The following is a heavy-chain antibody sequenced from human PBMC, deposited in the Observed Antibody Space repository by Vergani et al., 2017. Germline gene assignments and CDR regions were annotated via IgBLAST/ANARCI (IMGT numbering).Heavy chain of an antibody. D-gene: IGHD3-9*01. V-gene: IGHV1-46*03. J-gene: IGHJ4*02. CDR1: GYTFSNYY. Sequence: QVQVVQSGAEVKKSGASAKVSCKTSGYTFSNYYMHWVRHAPGQGLEWMGIINPSGGHTNYAQKFQGRVTMTRDTSTSTVYMELSSLRSEDTAIYYCARGDYGILTGYRYWGQGTLVTVSA. CDR3: ARGDYGILTGYRY. CDR2: INPSGGHT.